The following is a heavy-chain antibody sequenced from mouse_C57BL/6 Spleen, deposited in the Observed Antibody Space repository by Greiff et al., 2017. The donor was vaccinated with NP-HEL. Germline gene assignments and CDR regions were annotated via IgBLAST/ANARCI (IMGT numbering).Heavy chain of an antibody. CDR3: ARGNYGLAWFAY. V-gene: IGHV1-26*01. Sequence: VQLQQSGPELVKPGASVKISCKASGYTFTDYYMNWVKQSHGKSLERIGDINPNNGGTSYNQKFKGKATLTVDKSSSTAYMELRSLTSEDSAVYYCARGNYGLAWFAYWGQGTLVTVSA. CDR1: GYTFTDYY. J-gene: IGHJ3*01. CDR2: INPNNGGT. D-gene: IGHD2-2*01.